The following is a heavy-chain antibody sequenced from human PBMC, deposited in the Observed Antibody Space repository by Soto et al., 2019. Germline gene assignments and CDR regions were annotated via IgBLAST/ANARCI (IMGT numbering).Heavy chain of an antibody. Sequence: QVQLVESGGGVVQPGRSLRLSCAASGFTFSSYAMHWVRQAPGKGLEWVAVISYDGSNKYYADSVKGRFTISRDNSKNTLYLQMNSLRAEDTAVYYCARERTLSGSYYYFDYWGQGTLVTVSS. CDR2: ISYDGSNK. J-gene: IGHJ4*02. V-gene: IGHV3-30-3*01. CDR1: GFTFSSYA. CDR3: ARERTLSGSYYYFDY. D-gene: IGHD1-26*01.